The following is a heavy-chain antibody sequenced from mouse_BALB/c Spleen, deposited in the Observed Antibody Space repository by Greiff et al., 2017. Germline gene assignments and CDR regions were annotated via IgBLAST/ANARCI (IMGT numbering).Heavy chain of an antibody. J-gene: IGHJ2*01. CDR2: INPSTGYT. V-gene: IGHV1-7*01. Sequence: QVHVKQSGAELAKPGASVKMSCKASGYTFTSYWMHWVKQRPGQGLEWIGYINPSTGYTEYNQKFKDKATLTADKSSSTAYMQLSSLTSEDSAVYYCAKGITTAYDFDYWGQGTTLTVSS. CDR1: GYTFTSYW. CDR3: AKGITTAYDFDY. D-gene: IGHD1-2*01.